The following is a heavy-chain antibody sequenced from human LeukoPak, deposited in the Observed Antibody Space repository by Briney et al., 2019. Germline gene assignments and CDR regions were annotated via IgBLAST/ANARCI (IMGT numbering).Heavy chain of an antibody. Sequence: ASVKVSCKASGYTFTGYYMHWVRQAPGQGLEWMGWINPNSGGTNYAQKFQGRVTMTRDTSISTAYMELSRLRSDDTAVYYCARDRATVTPEYYFDYWGQGTLVTVSS. CDR1: GYTFTGYY. V-gene: IGHV1-2*02. D-gene: IGHD4-17*01. J-gene: IGHJ4*02. CDR3: ARDRATVTPEYYFDY. CDR2: INPNSGGT.